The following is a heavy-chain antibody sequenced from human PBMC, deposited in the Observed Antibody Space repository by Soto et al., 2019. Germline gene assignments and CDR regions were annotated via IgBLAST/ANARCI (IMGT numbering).Heavy chain of an antibody. D-gene: IGHD2-21*01. CDR1: GYTFTTYA. V-gene: IGHV1-18*01. CDR3: ARDRLHATSSITFDY. Sequence: ASVKVSCKASGYTFTTYAISWVRQAPGLGLEWMGWISTYSGKTDYAQSLQGRVTMTTDTSTNTAYMELRSLRSDDTAVYYCARDRLHATSSITFDYWGQGALVPVSS. CDR2: ISTYSGKT. J-gene: IGHJ4*02.